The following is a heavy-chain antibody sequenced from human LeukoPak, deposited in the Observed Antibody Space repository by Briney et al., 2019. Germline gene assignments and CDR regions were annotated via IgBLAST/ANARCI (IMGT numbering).Heavy chain of an antibody. D-gene: IGHD3-16*02. CDR2: ISRSGTAI. CDR1: GFTFSSFE. Sequence: PGGSLRLSCEASGFTFSSFELTWVRQAPGTGLEWVSYISRSGTAIYYADSVKGRFTISRDNAKNSLFLQMNSLRAEDTAVYYCARARADGSYRYYFDYWGQGTLVTVSS. CDR3: ARARADGSYRYYFDY. V-gene: IGHV3-48*03. J-gene: IGHJ4*02.